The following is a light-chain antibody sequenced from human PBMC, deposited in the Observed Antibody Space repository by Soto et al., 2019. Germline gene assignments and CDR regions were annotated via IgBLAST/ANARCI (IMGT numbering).Light chain of an antibody. V-gene: IGLV1-47*02. CDR2: NSN. CDR1: SSNIGSNY. CDR3: AAWYDTLSGPWV. J-gene: IGLJ3*02. Sequence: QSVLTQPPSASGTPGQRVTISCAGSSSNIGSNYVYWYQQLPATVPKHLIYNSNRQTSGVPDRFSGSKSGISGPLAISGLRAADQADHYCAAWYDTLSGPWVFGGGTKLTVL.